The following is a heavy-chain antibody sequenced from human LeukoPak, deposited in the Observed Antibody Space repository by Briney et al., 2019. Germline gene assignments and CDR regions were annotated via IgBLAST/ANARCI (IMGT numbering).Heavy chain of an antibody. D-gene: IGHD3-9*01. CDR2: IYYSGST. CDR1: GGSVSSGSYY. Sequence: ASETLSLTCTVSGGSVSSGSYYWSWIRQPPGKGLEWIGYIYYSGSTNYNPSLKSRVTISVDTSKNQFSLKLSSVTAADTAVYYCAGGGTARPRVMLTTRPEYFQHWGQGTLVTVSS. V-gene: IGHV4-61*01. CDR3: AGGGTARPRVMLTTRPEYFQH. J-gene: IGHJ1*01.